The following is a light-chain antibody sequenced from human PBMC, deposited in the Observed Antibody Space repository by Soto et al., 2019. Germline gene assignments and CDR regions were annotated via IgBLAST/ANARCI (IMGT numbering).Light chain of an antibody. CDR2: AAS. J-gene: IGKJ4*01. CDR3: QQYYSYPLA. CDR1: QGISSY. Sequence: AIRMTQSPSSLSASTGDRVTITCRASQGISSYLAWYQHKPGKAPKLLIYAASTMHSGVPSRFSGSGSGTDFTLTISCLQSEDFATYYCQQYYSYPLAFGGGTKVEIK. V-gene: IGKV1-8*01.